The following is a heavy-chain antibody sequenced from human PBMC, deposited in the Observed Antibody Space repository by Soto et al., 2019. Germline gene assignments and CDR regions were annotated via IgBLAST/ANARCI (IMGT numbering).Heavy chain of an antibody. CDR2: INPTADST. D-gene: IGHD3-10*01. J-gene: IGHJ4*02. Sequence: QVQLVQSGAEVKKPGASVKISCKASGYSFTSYYMHWVRQAPGQGLEWVGLINPTADSTSYAQKFQGRVTLTWDTSTSTVYMEGSSLRSEDTAMYYCARGWRTYGNYWGQGTLVTVSS. V-gene: IGHV1-46*01. CDR3: ARGWRTYGNY. CDR1: GYSFTSYY.